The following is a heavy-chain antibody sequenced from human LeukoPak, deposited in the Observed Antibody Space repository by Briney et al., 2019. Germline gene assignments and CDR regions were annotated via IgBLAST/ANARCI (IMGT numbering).Heavy chain of an antibody. J-gene: IGHJ4*02. D-gene: IGHD7-27*01. Sequence: PGGSLRLSCAAPGFTFRHYSMNWVRQAPGKGLEWVSSISSSSNYIYYADSVKGRFTISRDNAKNSLYLQMNSLRTEDTAVYYCVRDGSSWGNFDYWGQGTLVSVSS. CDR3: VRDGSSWGNFDY. CDR1: GFTFRHYS. CDR2: ISSSSNYI. V-gene: IGHV3-21*01.